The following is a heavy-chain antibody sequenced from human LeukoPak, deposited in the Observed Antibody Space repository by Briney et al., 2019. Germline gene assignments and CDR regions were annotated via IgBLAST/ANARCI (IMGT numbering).Heavy chain of an antibody. D-gene: IGHD3-22*01. CDR1: GDSISSYY. CDR3: ARSKRITMILGGAFDI. CDR2: IYYSGST. J-gene: IGHJ3*02. V-gene: IGHV4-59*08. Sequence: PSETLSLTCTVSGDSISSYYWSWIRQSSGKGLEWIGYIYYSGSTNYSPSLKSRVIISVDTSKNQFSPKLSSVTAADTAVYYCARSKRITMILGGAFDIWGQGTVVTVSS.